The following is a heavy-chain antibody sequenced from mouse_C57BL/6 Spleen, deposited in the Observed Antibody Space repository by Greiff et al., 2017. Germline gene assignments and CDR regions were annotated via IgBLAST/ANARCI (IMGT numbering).Heavy chain of an antibody. CDR3: ARSAYYSNYGFDY. CDR2: LYPRDGST. D-gene: IGHD2-5*01. CDR1: GYTFTSYD. J-gene: IGHJ2*01. Sequence: QVQLKESGPELVKPGASVKLSCKASGYTFTSYDINWVKQRPGQGLEWIGWLYPRDGSTKYNEKFKGKATLTVDTSSSAAYMELHSLTSEDSAVYFCARSAYYSNYGFDYWGQGTTLTVSS. V-gene: IGHV1-85*01.